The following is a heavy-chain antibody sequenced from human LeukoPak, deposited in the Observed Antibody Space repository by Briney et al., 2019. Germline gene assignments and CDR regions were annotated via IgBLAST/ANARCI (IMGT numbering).Heavy chain of an antibody. Sequence: SETLSLTCTVSGGSISSYYWSWIRQPAGKGLEWIGRIYTSGSTNYNPSLKSRVTMSVDTSKNQFSLKLSSVTAADTAVYYCARDEGRAAEYYFDCWGQGALVTVSS. J-gene: IGHJ4*02. D-gene: IGHD6-13*01. CDR1: GGSISSYY. CDR3: ARDEGRAAEYYFDC. V-gene: IGHV4-4*07. CDR2: IYTSGST.